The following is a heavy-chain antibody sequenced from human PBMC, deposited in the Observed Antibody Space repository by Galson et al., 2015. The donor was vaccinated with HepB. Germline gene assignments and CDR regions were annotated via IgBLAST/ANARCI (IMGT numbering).Heavy chain of an antibody. J-gene: IGHJ4*02. CDR2: INPNSGGT. Sequence: SVKVSCKASGSTFIDYYLHWVRQAPGQGLEWMGRINPNSGGTNYAQKFQGRVSVTRDTSISIAYMEVSRLRSDDTAVYYCARASGPAAVGKLDYWGQGTLVTVSS. D-gene: IGHD6-13*01. CDR3: ARASGPAAVGKLDY. V-gene: IGHV1-2*06. CDR1: GSTFIDYY.